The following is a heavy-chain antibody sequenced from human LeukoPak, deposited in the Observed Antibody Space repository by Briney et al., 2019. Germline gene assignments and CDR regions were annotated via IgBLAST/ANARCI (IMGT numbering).Heavy chain of an antibody. Sequence: SETLSLTCTVSGGSISNSRHYWGWIRQSPEKGLQLIAHIFYTGITYYNPSLKSRVTISVDTSKNQFSLKLSSVTAADTAVYYCARVKSEVEYQLPLLSPGYMDVWGKGTTVTVSS. CDR2: IFYTGIT. V-gene: IGHV4-39*07. D-gene: IGHD2-2*01. J-gene: IGHJ6*03. CDR1: GGSISNSRHY. CDR3: ARVKSEVEYQLPLLSPGYMDV.